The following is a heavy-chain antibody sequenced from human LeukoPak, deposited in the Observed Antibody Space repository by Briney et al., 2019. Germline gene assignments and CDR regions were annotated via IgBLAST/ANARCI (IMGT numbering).Heavy chain of an antibody. Sequence: ASVKVSCKSSGYTFTSYGISWVRQAPGQGLEWMGWISTYNGNTKYAQKFQGRVTMTTDTSTTTAYMELRSLRSDDTAMYYCAREGSAVATYNWFDPWGQGTLVTVSS. CDR1: GYTFTSYG. CDR3: AREGSAVATYNWFDP. CDR2: ISTYNGNT. D-gene: IGHD5-12*01. V-gene: IGHV1-18*01. J-gene: IGHJ5*02.